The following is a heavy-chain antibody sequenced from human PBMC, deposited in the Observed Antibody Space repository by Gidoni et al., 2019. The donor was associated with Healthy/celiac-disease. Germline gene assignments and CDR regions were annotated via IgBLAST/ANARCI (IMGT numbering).Heavy chain of an antibody. Sequence: QVQLVESGGGVVQPGRSLRLSCAASGFTFSSYAMHWVRQAPGKGLEWVAVISYDGSNKYYADSVKGRFTISRDNSKNTLYLQMNSLRAEDTAVYYCATYLEAARIAAAGPFDYWGQGTLVTVSS. CDR3: ATYLEAARIAAAGPFDY. D-gene: IGHD6-13*01. CDR2: ISYDGSNK. J-gene: IGHJ4*02. V-gene: IGHV3-30-3*01. CDR1: GFTFSSYA.